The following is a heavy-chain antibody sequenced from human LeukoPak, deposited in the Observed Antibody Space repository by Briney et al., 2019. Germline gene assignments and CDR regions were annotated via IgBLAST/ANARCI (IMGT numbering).Heavy chain of an antibody. J-gene: IGHJ6*03. CDR1: GGTFSSYA. Sequence: ASVKVSCKASGGTFSSYAISWVRQAPGQGLEWMGGIIPIFGTANYAQKFQGRVTITADKSTSTAYMELSSLRSEDTAVYYCVTIPGSGYDWNYYYYYYMDVWGKGTTVTVSS. CDR2: IIPIFGTA. D-gene: IGHD5-12*01. V-gene: IGHV1-69*06. CDR3: VTIPGSGYDWNYYYYYYMDV.